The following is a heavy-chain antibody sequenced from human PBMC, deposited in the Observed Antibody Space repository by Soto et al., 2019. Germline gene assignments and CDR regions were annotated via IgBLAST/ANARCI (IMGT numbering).Heavy chain of an antibody. J-gene: IGHJ6*02. Sequence: SETMSLPWAPYGGSFSGYYRNWVRQPPGKGLEWIGEINHSGSTNYNPSLKSRVTISVDTSKNQFSLKLSSVTAADTAVYYCARGRKRGYSYGYVACMDVWGQGTPVTVS. V-gene: IGHV4-34*01. D-gene: IGHD5-18*01. CDR1: GGSFSGYY. CDR2: INHSGST. CDR3: ARGRKRGYSYGYVACMDV.